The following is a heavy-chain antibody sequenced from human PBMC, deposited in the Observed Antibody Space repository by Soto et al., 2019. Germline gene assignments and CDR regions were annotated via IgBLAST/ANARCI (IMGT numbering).Heavy chain of an antibody. Sequence: QVQLMQSGAEVKKPGASVKVSCKASGYTFTGYYMHWVRQAPGQGLEWMGWINPNSGGTNYAQKFQGWVTMTRDTSISTAYMELSRLRSDDTAVYYCARGRITMVRGASSSGMDVWGQGTTVTVSS. V-gene: IGHV1-2*04. J-gene: IGHJ6*02. CDR2: INPNSGGT. D-gene: IGHD3-10*01. CDR1: GYTFTGYY. CDR3: ARGRITMVRGASSSGMDV.